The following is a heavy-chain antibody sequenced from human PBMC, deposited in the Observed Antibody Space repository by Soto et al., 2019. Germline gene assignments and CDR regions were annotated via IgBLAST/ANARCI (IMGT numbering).Heavy chain of an antibody. V-gene: IGHV3-23*01. J-gene: IGHJ5*02. CDR2: ISGSGGST. CDR3: AKDPFGYSSGWVNWFDP. D-gene: IGHD6-19*01. CDR1: GFTFSSYA. Sequence: GESLKISCAASGFTFSSYAMSWVRQAPGKGLEWVSAISGSGGSTYYADSVKGRFTISRDNSKNTLYLQMNSLRAEDTAVYYCAKDPFGYSSGWVNWFDPWGQGTLVTVSS.